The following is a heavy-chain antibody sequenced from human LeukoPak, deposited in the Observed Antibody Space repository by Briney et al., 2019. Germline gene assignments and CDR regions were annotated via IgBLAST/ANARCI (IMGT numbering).Heavy chain of an antibody. V-gene: IGHV3-7*01. CDR3: ARVLPVASRDY. Sequence: GGSLRLSCAASGFTFSTYWMSWVRQGPGKGLEWVANIKQDGSDKFYVDSVKGRFTISRDNAKNSMYLQMNSLRAEDSAVYYCARVLPVASRDYWGQGTLVTVSS. CDR2: IKQDGSDK. CDR1: GFTFSTYW. D-gene: IGHD2-2*01. J-gene: IGHJ4*02.